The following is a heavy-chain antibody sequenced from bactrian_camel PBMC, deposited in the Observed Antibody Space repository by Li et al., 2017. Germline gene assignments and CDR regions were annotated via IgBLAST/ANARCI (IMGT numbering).Heavy chain of an antibody. CDR3: AAAADRWLCGGRWYSFRYGDQGYKFQY. D-gene: IGHD6*01. V-gene: IGHV3S55*01. J-gene: IGHJ4*01. CDR1: RFSYSTAY. Sequence: HVQLVESGGGSVQAGGSLRPSCAVSRFSYSTAYMAWFRRTPGKEREGVVALASDGSTWYANSVKGRFTISRDNTKNTLYLQMNSLRPDEDTAVYYGAAAADRWLCGGRWYSFRYGDQGYKFQYWGQGTQVTVS. CDR2: LASDGST.